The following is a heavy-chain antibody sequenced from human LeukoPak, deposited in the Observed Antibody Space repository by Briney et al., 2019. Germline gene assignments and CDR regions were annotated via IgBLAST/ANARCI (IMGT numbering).Heavy chain of an antibody. CDR1: GGSISSYY. Sequence: SETLSLTCTLSGGSISSYYWSWIRQPPGKGLEWIGYIYYSGSTNYNPSLKSRVTISVDTSKNQFSLKLSAVTAADTAVYYCARDMITMVRGVIYDWFDPGGQGTLVTVST. D-gene: IGHD3-10*01. V-gene: IGHV4-59*01. CDR2: IYYSGST. CDR3: ARDMITMVRGVIYDWFDP. J-gene: IGHJ5*02.